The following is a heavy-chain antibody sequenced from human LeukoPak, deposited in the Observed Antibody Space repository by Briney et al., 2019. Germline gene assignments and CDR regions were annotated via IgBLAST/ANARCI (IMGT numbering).Heavy chain of an antibody. D-gene: IGHD3-10*02. V-gene: IGHV3-21*01. CDR2: IGTSTSYI. Sequence: PGGSLRLSCAASGFTFSTYIMNWVRQTPGKGLEWVSSIGTSTSYIYYADSVKGRFTISRDNAKNSLYLEMNSLRAEDTAVYYCAELGITMIGGVWGKGTTVTIPS. CDR3: AELGITMIGGV. J-gene: IGHJ6*04. CDR1: GFTFSTYI.